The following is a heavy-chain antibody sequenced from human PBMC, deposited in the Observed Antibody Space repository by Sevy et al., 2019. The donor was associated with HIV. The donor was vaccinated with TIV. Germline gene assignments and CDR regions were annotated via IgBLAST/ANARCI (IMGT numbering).Heavy chain of an antibody. J-gene: IGHJ6*03. V-gene: IGHV3-21*01. Sequence: GGSLRLSCAASGFTFSSYSMNWVRQAPGKGLEWVSSISSSSSYIYYADSVKGRFTISRDNAKNSLYPQMNSLRAEDTAVYYCARAGVFMVRGVPRNYYYYMDVWGKGTTVTVSS. CDR3: ARAGVFMVRGVPRNYYYYMDV. D-gene: IGHD3-10*01. CDR2: ISSSSSYI. CDR1: GFTFSSYS.